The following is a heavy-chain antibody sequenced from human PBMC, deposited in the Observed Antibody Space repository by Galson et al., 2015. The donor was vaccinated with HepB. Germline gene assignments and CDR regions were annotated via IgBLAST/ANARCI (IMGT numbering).Heavy chain of an antibody. Sequence: QVQLQESGPGLVKPSETLSLTCTVPGGSISSYYWNWIRQSPGKGLEWTGFIYYSGNTNYNPSLRSRVTISLDTSKNQFSLTLSSVTSADTAVYYCARGMMVRGVRGANWFDPWGQGTLVTVSS. V-gene: IGHV4-59*01. CDR1: GGSISSYY. D-gene: IGHD3-10*01. CDR2: IYYSGNT. CDR3: ARGMMVRGVRGANWFDP. J-gene: IGHJ5*02.